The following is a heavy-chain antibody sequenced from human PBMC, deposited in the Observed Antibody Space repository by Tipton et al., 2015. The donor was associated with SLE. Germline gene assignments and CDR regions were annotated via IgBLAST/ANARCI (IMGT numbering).Heavy chain of an antibody. CDR1: GGSIRSSTYY. D-gene: IGHD3-22*01. J-gene: IGHJ4*02. Sequence: TLSLTCTVSGGSIRSSTYYWGWTRQPPGKGLEWIGSLDYSGSTYYNPSLKSRINISVDTSKNQFSLKLSSVTAADTAVYYCARAVGDTSGYLDYWGLGTLVTVSS. CDR2: LDYSGST. V-gene: IGHV4-39*07. CDR3: ARAVGDTSGYLDY.